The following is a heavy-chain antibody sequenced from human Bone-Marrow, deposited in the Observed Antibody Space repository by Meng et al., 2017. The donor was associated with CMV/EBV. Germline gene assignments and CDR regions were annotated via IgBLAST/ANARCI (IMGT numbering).Heavy chain of an antibody. D-gene: IGHD6-13*01. J-gene: IGHJ4*02. CDR1: GFTFSNNG. Sequence: GGSLRLSCAASGFTFSNNGMIWVRQAPGKGLEWVSSITSNSGNRYYADSVKGRFTISRDNSKNTLYVQMNSLRAEDTAVYYCAKDRRVGYSSSWYTIDYWGQGTLVTVSS. CDR3: AKDRRVGYSSSWYTIDY. CDR2: ITSNSGNR. V-gene: IGHV3-21*01.